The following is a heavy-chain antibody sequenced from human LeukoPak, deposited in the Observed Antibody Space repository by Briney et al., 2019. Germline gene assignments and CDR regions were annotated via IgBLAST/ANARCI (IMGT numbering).Heavy chain of an antibody. V-gene: IGHV1-2*02. J-gene: IGHJ4*02. Sequence: ASVKVSCKASGYTFTGYYMHWVRQAPGQGLGRMGWINPNSGGTNYAQKFQGRVTMTRDTSISTAYMELSRLRSDDTAVYYCARVYNWNDGGDYFDYWGQGTLVTVSS. CDR1: GYTFTGYY. D-gene: IGHD1-1*01. CDR3: ARVYNWNDGGDYFDY. CDR2: INPNSGGT.